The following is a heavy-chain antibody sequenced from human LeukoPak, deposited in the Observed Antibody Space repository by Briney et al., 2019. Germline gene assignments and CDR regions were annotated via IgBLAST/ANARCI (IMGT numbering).Heavy chain of an antibody. Sequence: SETLSLTCAVYGGSFSGYYWSWIRQPPGKGLEWIGEINHSGSTNYNPSLKSRVTISVDTSKNQFSLKLSSVTAADTAVYYCARGYDSSGYYYGDIWGQGTMVTVSS. CDR1: GGSFSGYY. CDR3: ARGYDSSGYYYGDI. J-gene: IGHJ3*02. CDR2: INHSGST. V-gene: IGHV4-34*01. D-gene: IGHD3-22*01.